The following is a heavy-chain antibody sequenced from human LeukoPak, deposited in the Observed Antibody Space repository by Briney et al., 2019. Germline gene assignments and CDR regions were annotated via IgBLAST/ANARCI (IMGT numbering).Heavy chain of an antibody. J-gene: IGHJ4*02. CDR3: AREGYYYDSSGYSYYFDS. Sequence: PGGSLRLSCAASGFTFSNYAMHWVRQTPGKGLEWVAVISYDGSSEYYADSVKGRFTISRDNSKMMYLQMNSLRADDTAVYYCAREGYYYDSSGYSYYFDSWGQGTLVTVYS. CDR1: GFTFSNYA. D-gene: IGHD3-22*01. CDR2: ISYDGSSE. V-gene: IGHV3-30*03.